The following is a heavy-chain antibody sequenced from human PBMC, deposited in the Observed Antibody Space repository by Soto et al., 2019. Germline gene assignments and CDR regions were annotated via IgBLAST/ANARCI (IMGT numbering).Heavy chain of an antibody. V-gene: IGHV3-30-3*01. D-gene: IGHD1-26*01. CDR3: ARSYAGATTTTLFDY. CDR2: ISYDGSNK. CDR1: GFTFSSYA. J-gene: IGHJ4*02. Sequence: QVQLVESGGGVVQPGRSLRLSCAASGFTFSSYAMHWVRQAPGKGLEWVAVISYDGSNKYYADSVKGRFTISRDNSKNTLYLQMNSLRAEDTAVYYCARSYAGATTTTLFDYWGQGTLVTVSS.